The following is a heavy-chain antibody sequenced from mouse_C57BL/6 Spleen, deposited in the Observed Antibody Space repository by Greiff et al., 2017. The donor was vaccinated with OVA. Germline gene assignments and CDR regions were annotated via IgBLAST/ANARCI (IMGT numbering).Heavy chain of an antibody. CDR2: IDPSDSYT. CDR3: ARDPRYFDV. CDR1: GYTFTSYW. Sequence: VQLQQPGAELVKPGASVKLSCKASGYTFTSYWMQWVKQRPGQGLEWIGEIDPSDSYTNYNQKFKGKATLTVDTSSSTAYMQLSSLTSEDSAVYYCARDPRYFDVWGTGTTVTVSS. J-gene: IGHJ1*03. V-gene: IGHV1-50*01.